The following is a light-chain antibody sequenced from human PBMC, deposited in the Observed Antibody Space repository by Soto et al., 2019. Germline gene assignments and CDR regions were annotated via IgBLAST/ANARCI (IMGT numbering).Light chain of an antibody. V-gene: IGKV1-9*01. CDR3: QQLKSYPLT. CDR2: AAS. Sequence: DIELTQSPSFLSASVGDRVTLTCRASQGIGSYLAWYQQKPGKAPRLLIYAASTLQSGVPSRFSGSGSGTEFTLTISSLQPEDFATYYCQQLKSYPLTFGGGTKVEIK. J-gene: IGKJ4*01. CDR1: QGIGSY.